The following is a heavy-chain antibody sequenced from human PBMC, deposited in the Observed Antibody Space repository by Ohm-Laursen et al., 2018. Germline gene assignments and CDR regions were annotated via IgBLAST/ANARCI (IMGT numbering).Heavy chain of an antibody. CDR3: ARIAVGATGY. V-gene: IGHV3-21*01. D-gene: IGHD1-26*01. CDR2: ISSSSSYI. J-gene: IGHJ4*02. Sequence: SLRLSCAASGFTFSSYSVNWVRQAPGKRLEWVSSISSSSSYIYYADSVKGRFTISRDNAKNSLYLQMNSLRAEDTAVYYCARIAVGATGYWGQGTLVTVSS. CDR1: GFTFSSYS.